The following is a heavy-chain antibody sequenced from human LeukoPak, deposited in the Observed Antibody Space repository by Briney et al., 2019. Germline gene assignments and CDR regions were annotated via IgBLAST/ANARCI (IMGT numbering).Heavy chain of an antibody. J-gene: IGHJ4*02. V-gene: IGHV1-2*02. Sequence: ASVKVSCKASGYTFTGYYMHWVRQAPGQGLEWMGWINPNSGGTNYAQKFQGRVTMTRDTSISTAYMELSSLRAEDTAVYYCARAPYGDNGYTAEVADYWGQGTLVTVSS. CDR2: INPNSGGT. CDR1: GYTFTGYY. CDR3: ARAPYGDNGYTAEVADY. D-gene: IGHD3-16*01.